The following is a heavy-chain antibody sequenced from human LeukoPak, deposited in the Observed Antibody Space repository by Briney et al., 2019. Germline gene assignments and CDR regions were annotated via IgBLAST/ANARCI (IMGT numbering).Heavy chain of an antibody. CDR3: ARDPYSSSGYFDY. D-gene: IGHD6-6*01. V-gene: IGHV4-59*11. J-gene: IGHJ4*02. CDR1: GGSISSHY. CDR2: IYYSGST. Sequence: SETLSLTCTVSGGSISSHYWSWIRQPPGKGLEWIGYIYYSGSTNYNPSLKSRVTISVDTSKNQFSLKLSSVTAADTAVYCCARDPYSSSGYFDYWGQGTLVTVSS.